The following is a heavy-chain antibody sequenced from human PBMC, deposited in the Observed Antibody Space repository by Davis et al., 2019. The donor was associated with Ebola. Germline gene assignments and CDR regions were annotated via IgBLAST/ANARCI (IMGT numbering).Heavy chain of an antibody. CDR1: GGSFSGYY. D-gene: IGHD3-10*01. J-gene: IGHJ6*02. V-gene: IGHV4-34*01. CDR3: ARTTMVQGNYYYYGMDV. CDR2: INHSGST. Sequence: PSETLSLTCAVYGGSFSGYYWSWIRQPPGKGLEWIGEINHSGSTNYNPSLKSRVTISVDTSKNQFSLKLSSVTAADTAVYYCARTTMVQGNYYYYGMDVWGQGTTVTVSS.